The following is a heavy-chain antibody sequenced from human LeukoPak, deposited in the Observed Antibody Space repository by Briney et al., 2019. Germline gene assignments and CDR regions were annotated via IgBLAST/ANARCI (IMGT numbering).Heavy chain of an antibody. V-gene: IGHV3-30-3*01. CDR3: AREYSSSFYYYYGMDV. D-gene: IGHD6-6*01. CDR1: GFTFSSYA. CDR2: ISYDGSNK. J-gene: IGHJ6*02. Sequence: PGGSLRLSCAASGFTFSSYAMHWVRQAPGKGLEWVAVISYDGSNKYYADSVKGRFTISGDNSKNTLYLQMNSLRAEDTAVYYCAREYSSSFYYYYGMDVWGQGTTVTVSS.